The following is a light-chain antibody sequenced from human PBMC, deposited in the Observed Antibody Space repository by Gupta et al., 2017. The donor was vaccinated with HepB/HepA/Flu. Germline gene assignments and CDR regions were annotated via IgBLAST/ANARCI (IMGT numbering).Light chain of an antibody. V-gene: IGKV3-15*01. CDR1: QNINSN. CDR3: QQYNNWPPLT. CDR2: GAS. Sequence: EVVMTQSPATLSVSPGERATLSCRASQNINSNLAWYQQKPGQAPRLLIYGASTRATGIPVRFSASGSGTEFTLTISSLQSEDFAVYYCQQYNNWPPLTFGGGTKVEIK. J-gene: IGKJ4*01.